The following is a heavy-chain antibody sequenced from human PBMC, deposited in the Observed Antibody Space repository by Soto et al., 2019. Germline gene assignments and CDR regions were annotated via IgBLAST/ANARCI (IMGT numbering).Heavy chain of an antibody. CDR3: ARENRYSSGWYPFDY. D-gene: IGHD6-19*01. CDR1: GFTFSSYG. V-gene: IGHV3-33*01. CDR2: IWYDGSNK. Sequence: GGSLRLSWAASGFTFSSYGMHWVRQAPGKGLEWVAVIWYDGSNKYYADSVKGRFTISRDNSKNTLYLQMNSLRAEDTAVYYCARENRYSSGWYPFDYWGQGTLVTVSS. J-gene: IGHJ4*02.